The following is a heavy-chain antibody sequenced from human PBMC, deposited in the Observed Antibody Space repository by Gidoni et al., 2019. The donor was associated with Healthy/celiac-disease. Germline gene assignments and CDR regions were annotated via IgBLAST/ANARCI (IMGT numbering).Heavy chain of an antibody. CDR3: VHSDKELLTFDY. Sequence: QITLKESGPTLVTPTQTLPLTCTFSGFSLSTSGVGVGWIRQPPGKALEWLALIYWDDDKRYRPSLKNKLTITKDTSKNQVVLTMTNMDPVDTATYYCVHSDKELLTFDYWGQGTLVTVSS. J-gene: IGHJ4*02. CDR1: GFSLSTSGVG. V-gene: IGHV2-5*02. CDR2: IYWDDDK. D-gene: IGHD1-26*01.